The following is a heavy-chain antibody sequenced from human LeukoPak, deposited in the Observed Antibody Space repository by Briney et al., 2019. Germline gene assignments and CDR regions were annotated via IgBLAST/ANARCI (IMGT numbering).Heavy chain of an antibody. CDR2: ISGGGDYT. Sequence: GGSLRLSCAASGFTFSSYAMSWVRQTPGKGLEWVSAISGGGDYTYYADSVKGRFTISRDNSKNTLYLQMNSLRAEDTAVYYCATLGSGTYYSLYYFDYWGQGTLVTVSS. CDR3: ATLGSGTYYSLYYFDY. CDR1: GFTFSSYA. D-gene: IGHD3-10*01. V-gene: IGHV3-23*01. J-gene: IGHJ4*02.